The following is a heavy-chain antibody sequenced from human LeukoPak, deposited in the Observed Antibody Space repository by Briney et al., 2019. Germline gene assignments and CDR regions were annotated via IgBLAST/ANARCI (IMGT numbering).Heavy chain of an antibody. CDR1: GFTFGKYW. J-gene: IGHJ4*02. CDR2: IKLDGSEK. Sequence: GGSLRLSCVASGFTFGKYWMSWVRQAPGKGLEWVANIKLDGSEKNYVDSVKGRFTISRDNAKNSLYLQMNSLRAEDTAVYYCVGIAAADTDYWGQGTLVTVSS. D-gene: IGHD6-13*01. V-gene: IGHV3-7*01. CDR3: VGIAAADTDY.